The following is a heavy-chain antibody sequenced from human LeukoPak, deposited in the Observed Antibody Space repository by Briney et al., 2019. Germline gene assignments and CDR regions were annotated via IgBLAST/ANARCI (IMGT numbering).Heavy chain of an antibody. V-gene: IGHV5-51*01. CDR3: ARLGSTPYDSSSYYYRPFDC. J-gene: IGHJ4*02. CDR1: GYSFTSYW. Sequence: GESLKISCKGSGYSFTSYWIGWVRQMPGKGLEWMGIIYPGDSDTRYSPSFQGQVTISVDKSISTAYLQWSSLKASDTAMYYCARLGSTPYDSSSYYYRPFDCWGQGTLVTVSS. D-gene: IGHD3-22*01. CDR2: IYPGDSDT.